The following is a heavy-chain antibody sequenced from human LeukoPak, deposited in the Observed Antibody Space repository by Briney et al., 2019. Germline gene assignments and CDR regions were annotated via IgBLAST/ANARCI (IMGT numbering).Heavy chain of an antibody. V-gene: IGHV3-23*01. CDR3: AKARRDGYNLFDY. Sequence: GGSLRLSCAASGFTFSSYAMSWVRQAPGKGLEWVSVISSSGGNTYYTDSVKGRFTVSRDISKNTLYLQMNSLRAEGTALYYCAKARRDGYNLFDYWGQGTLVTVSS. J-gene: IGHJ4*02. CDR2: ISSSGGNT. D-gene: IGHD5-24*01. CDR1: GFTFSSYA.